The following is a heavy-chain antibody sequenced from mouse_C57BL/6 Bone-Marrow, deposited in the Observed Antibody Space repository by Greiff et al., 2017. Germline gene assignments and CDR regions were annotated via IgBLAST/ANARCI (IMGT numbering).Heavy chain of an antibody. CDR3: SLYDYDED. D-gene: IGHD2-4*01. V-gene: IGHV6-3*01. CDR2: IRLKSDNYAT. Sequence: EVKLVESGGGLVQPGGSMKLSCVASGFTFSNYWMNWVRQSPEKGLEWVAQIRLKSDNYATHYAESVKGRFTISRDDSKSSVYLQMNNLRAEDTGIYYCSLYDYDEDWGQGTLVTVSA. CDR1: GFTFSNYW. J-gene: IGHJ3*01.